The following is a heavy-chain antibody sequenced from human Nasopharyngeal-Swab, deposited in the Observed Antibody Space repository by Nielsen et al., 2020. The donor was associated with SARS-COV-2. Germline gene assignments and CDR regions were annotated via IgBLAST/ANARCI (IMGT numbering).Heavy chain of an antibody. CDR3: ARVEAGYSSGGPYCYYGMDV. J-gene: IGHJ6*02. CDR2: INAGNGNT. Sequence: ASVKVSCKASGYTFTSYAMHWVRQAPGQRLEWMGWINAGNGNTKYSQKFQGRVTITRDTSASTVYMELSSLRSEDTAVYYCARVEAGYSSGGPYCYYGMDVWGQGTTVTVSS. V-gene: IGHV1-3*01. D-gene: IGHD6-19*01. CDR1: GYTFTSYA.